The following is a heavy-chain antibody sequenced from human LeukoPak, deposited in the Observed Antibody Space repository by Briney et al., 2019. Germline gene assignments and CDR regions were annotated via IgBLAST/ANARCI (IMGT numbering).Heavy chain of an antibody. CDR3: ARGITEYSGYDY. J-gene: IGHJ4*02. Sequence: PGGSLRLSCAASGFTVSNYYMSWVRQAPGKGLEWVSVFYNRGNTHHADSVKGRFSISRDNSKNTLYLQMNSLRAEDTAVYYCARGITEYSGYDYWGQGTLVTVSS. V-gene: IGHV3-66*01. CDR2: FYNRGNT. D-gene: IGHD5-12*01. CDR1: GFTVSNYY.